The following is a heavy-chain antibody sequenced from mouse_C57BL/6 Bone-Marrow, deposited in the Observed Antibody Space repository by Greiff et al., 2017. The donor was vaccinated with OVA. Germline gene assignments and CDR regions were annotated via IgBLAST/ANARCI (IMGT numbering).Heavy chain of an antibody. CDR3: AIYGSRGY. J-gene: IGHJ2*01. V-gene: IGHV5-17*01. D-gene: IGHD1-1*01. Sequence: EVKLVESGGGLVKPGGSLKLSCAASGFTFSDYGMPWVRQAPEKGLEWVAYISSGSSTIYYADTVKGRFTISRDNDKNTLFLQMTSLRTEDATRYYCAIYGSRGYWGQGTTLTVAS. CDR1: GFTFSDYG. CDR2: ISSGSSTI.